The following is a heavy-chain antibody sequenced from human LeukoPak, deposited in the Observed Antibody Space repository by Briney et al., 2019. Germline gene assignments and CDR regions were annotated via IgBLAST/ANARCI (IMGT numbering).Heavy chain of an antibody. Sequence: ASVKVSCTASGYSFTTYYLHWVRQAPGQGLEWMGINNPGGGTVVHGQKLQGRVSMTRDMSTSTVYMEMSRLTSEDTAVYYCASDGIEGDYYYMDVWGRGTTVTVSS. J-gene: IGHJ6*03. CDR1: GYSFTTYY. D-gene: IGHD1-14*01. CDR2: NNPGGGTV. V-gene: IGHV1-46*01. CDR3: ASDGIEGDYYYMDV.